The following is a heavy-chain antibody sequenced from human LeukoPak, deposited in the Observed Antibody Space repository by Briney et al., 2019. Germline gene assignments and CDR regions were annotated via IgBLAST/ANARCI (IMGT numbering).Heavy chain of an antibody. V-gene: IGHV1-69*05. CDR1: GGTFSSYA. Sequence: ASVKVSCKASGGTFSSYAISWVRQAPGQGLEWMGGIIPIFGTANYAQKFQGRVTITTDESTSTAYMELSSLRSEDTAVYYCARVRWLQNDAYFDYWGQGTLVTVSS. J-gene: IGHJ4*02. D-gene: IGHD5-24*01. CDR2: IIPIFGTA. CDR3: ARVRWLQNDAYFDY.